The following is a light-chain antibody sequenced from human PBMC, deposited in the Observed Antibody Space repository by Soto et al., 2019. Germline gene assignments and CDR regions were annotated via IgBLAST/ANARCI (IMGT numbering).Light chain of an antibody. V-gene: IGLV6-57*04. CDR2: EDN. Sequence: NFMLTQPHSVSESPGKTVTISCTRSSGSIASNYVQWYQQRPGSAPTTVIYEDNQRPSGVPDRFSGSIDSSSNSASLTISGLKTEDEADYYCQSYDSSILVFGGGTKPPS. J-gene: IGLJ2*01. CDR1: SGSIASNY. CDR3: QSYDSSILV.